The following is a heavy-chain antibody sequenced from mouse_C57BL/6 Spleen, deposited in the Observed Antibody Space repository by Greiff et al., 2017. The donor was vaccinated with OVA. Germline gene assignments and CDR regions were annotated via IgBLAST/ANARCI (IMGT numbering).Heavy chain of an antibody. CDR2: ISGGGGNT. V-gene: IGHV5-9*01. Sequence: DVMLVESGGGLVKPGGSLKLSCAASGFTFSSYTMSWVRQTPEKRLEWVATISGGGGNTYYPDSVKGRFTISRDNAKNTLYLQMSSLRSEDTALYYCARRRQLGPFDYWGQGTTLTVSS. D-gene: IGHD4-1*02. CDR1: GFTFSSYT. J-gene: IGHJ2*01. CDR3: ARRRQLGPFDY.